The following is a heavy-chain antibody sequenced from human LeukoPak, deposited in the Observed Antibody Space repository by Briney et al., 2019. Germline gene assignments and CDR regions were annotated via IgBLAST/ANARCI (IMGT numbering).Heavy chain of an antibody. V-gene: IGHV3-23*01. J-gene: IGHJ4*02. D-gene: IGHD2-21*01. CDR2: ICGDDGRT. CDR1: GFSFSSYA. Sequence: GGSLRLSCAASGFSFSSYALHWVRQAPGKGLEWVSSICGDDGRTYYADSVKGRFTISRDISKNTLYLQVNGQRVEDTAVYYCAKGAGGSCYSPTDYWGQGTLVTVSS. CDR3: AKGAGGSCYSPTDY.